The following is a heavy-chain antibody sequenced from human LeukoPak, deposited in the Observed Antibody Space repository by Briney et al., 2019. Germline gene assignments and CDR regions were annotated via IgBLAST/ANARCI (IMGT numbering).Heavy chain of an antibody. V-gene: IGHV4-4*09. J-gene: IGHJ4*02. CDR3: ASDRGYSYGLLGY. Sequence: SETLSLTCTVSGGSIRSYYWSWIRQPPGKGLEWIGYIYTSGSTNYNPSLKSRVTISVDTSKNQFSLKLSSVTAADTAVYYCASDRGYSYGLLGYWGQGALVTVSS. CDR1: GGSIRSYY. D-gene: IGHD5-18*01. CDR2: IYTSGST.